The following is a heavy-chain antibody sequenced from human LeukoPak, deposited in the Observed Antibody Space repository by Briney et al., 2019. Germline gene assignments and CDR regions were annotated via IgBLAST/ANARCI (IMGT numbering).Heavy chain of an antibody. V-gene: IGHV4-34*01. J-gene: IGHJ3*02. CDR3: ARGPITMIVWDAFDI. Sequence: PSETLSLTCAVYGGSFSGYYWSWIRQPPGKGLEWIGEINHSGSTNYNPSLKSRVTISVDTSKNQFSLKLSSVTAADTAVYYCARGPITMIVWDAFDIWGQGTMVTVSS. D-gene: IGHD3-22*01. CDR2: INHSGST. CDR1: GGSFSGYY.